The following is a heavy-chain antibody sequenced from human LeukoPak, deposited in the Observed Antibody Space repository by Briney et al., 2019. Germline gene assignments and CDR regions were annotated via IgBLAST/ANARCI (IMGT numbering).Heavy chain of an antibody. CDR3: ARVWLRGVNNWFDP. CDR2: IYTSGST. Sequence: SETLSLTCTVSGGSISSYYWSWIRQPAGKGLEWIGRIYTSGSTNYNPSLKSRVTMSVDTSKNQFSLKLSSVTAADTAVYYCARVWLRGVNNWFDPWGQGTLVTVSS. D-gene: IGHD3-10*01. CDR1: GGSISSYY. V-gene: IGHV4-4*07. J-gene: IGHJ5*02.